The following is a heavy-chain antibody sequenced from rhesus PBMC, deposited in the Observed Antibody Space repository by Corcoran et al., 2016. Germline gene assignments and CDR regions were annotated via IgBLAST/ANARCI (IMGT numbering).Heavy chain of an antibody. V-gene: IGHV4-76*01. Sequence: QVQLQESGPGVVKPSETLSLTCAVSGYSISSGYDRSWIRQPPGKGLEWIGYIYGSSGSTNYNPSLKNRVTISKDTSKNQFSLKLSSVTAADTAVYYCARADWNSSFDYWGQGVLVTVSS. D-gene: IGHD1-26*01. J-gene: IGHJ4*01. CDR2: IYGSSGST. CDR1: GYSISSGYD. CDR3: ARADWNSSFDY.